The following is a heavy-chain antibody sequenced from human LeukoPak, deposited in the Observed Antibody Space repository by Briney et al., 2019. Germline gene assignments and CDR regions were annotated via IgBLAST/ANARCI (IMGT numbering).Heavy chain of an antibody. D-gene: IGHD5-24*01. CDR3: ARRGSRRDGHENPPTLKY. V-gene: IGHV4-34*01. J-gene: IGHJ4*02. CDR1: GGSFSGYY. CDR2: INHSGST. Sequence: SETLFLTCAVYGGSFSGYYWSWIRQPPGKGLEWIGEINHSGSTNYNPSLKSRVTISVDTSKNQFSLKLSSVTAADTAVYYCARRGSRRDGHENPPTLKYWGQGTLVTVSS.